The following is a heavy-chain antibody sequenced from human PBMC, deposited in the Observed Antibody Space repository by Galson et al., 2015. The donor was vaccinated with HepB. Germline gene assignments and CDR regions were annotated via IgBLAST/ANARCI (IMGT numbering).Heavy chain of an antibody. CDR3: AKSPSGWPRIGGDY. V-gene: IGHV3-23*01. Sequence: SLRLSRAASGFTFSSYAMSWVRQAPGKGLEWVSAISGSGGSTYYADSVKGRFTISRDNSKNTLYLQMNSLRAEDTAVYYCAKSPSGWPRIGGDYWGQGTLVTVSS. D-gene: IGHD6-19*01. CDR2: ISGSGGST. J-gene: IGHJ4*02. CDR1: GFTFSSYA.